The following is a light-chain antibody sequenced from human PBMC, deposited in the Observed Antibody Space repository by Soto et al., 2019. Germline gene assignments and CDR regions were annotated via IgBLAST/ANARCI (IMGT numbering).Light chain of an antibody. V-gene: IGKV3-11*01. Sequence: EIVMTQSPATLSVSPGEGATLSCRASQSVSSYLAWYQQKPGQAPRLLIYDASNRATGIPDRFSGSGSGTDFTLTISRLEPEDFAVYYCQKRSNWPPWTFGQGTKVDIK. CDR2: DAS. J-gene: IGKJ1*01. CDR3: QKRSNWPPWT. CDR1: QSVSSY.